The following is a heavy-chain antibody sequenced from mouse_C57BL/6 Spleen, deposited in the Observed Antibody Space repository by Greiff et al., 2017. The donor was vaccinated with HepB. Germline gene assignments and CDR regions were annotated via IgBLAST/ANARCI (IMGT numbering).Heavy chain of an antibody. J-gene: IGHJ2*01. CDR2: ISSGSSTI. Sequence: EVKLQESGGGLVKPGGSLKLSCAASGFTFSDYGMHWVRQAPEKGLEWVAYISSGSSTIYYADTVKGRFTISRDNAKNTLFLQMTSLRSEDTAMYYCARHYDYDEGFDYWGQGTTLTVSS. CDR3: ARHYDYDEGFDY. CDR1: GFTFSDYG. D-gene: IGHD2-4*01. V-gene: IGHV5-17*01.